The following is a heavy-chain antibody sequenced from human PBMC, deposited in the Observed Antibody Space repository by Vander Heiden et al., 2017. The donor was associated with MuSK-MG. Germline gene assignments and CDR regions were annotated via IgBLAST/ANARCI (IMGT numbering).Heavy chain of an antibody. V-gene: IGHV3-30-3*01. Sequence: QVQLVASGGGVVQPGRSLRLSCAASGFTFSTYAMHWVRQAPGKGLEWVAVISYDGSNKNYADAVKGRFTISRDNSKNTLYRQMKSMRAEDTAVYYCARDPGGPVAFYFDYWGQGTLVTVSS. CDR2: ISYDGSNK. J-gene: IGHJ4*02. CDR3: ARDPGGPVAFYFDY. CDR1: GFTFSTYA. D-gene: IGHD1-26*01.